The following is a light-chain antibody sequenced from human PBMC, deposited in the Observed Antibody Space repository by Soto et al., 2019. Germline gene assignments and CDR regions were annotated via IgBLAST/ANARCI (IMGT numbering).Light chain of an antibody. Sequence: QSVLTQPPSASGTPGQRVTISCSGSSSNIGSNYVYWYQQLPGTAPKLLIYRNNQRPSWVPDRFSGSKSGTSASLAISGLRSEAEADYYCAAWDDSLSGRVVFGGGTKLTVL. CDR3: AAWDDSLSGRVV. J-gene: IGLJ2*01. CDR1: SSNIGSNY. V-gene: IGLV1-47*01. CDR2: RNN.